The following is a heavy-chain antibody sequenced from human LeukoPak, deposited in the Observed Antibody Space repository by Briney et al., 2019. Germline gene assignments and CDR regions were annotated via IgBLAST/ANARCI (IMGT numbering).Heavy chain of an antibody. CDR2: ISSSGSTI. Sequence: PGGSLRLSCAASGFTFSGYEMNWVRQAPGKGLEWVSYISSSGSTIYYADSVKGRFTISRDNAKNSLYLQMNSLRAEDTAVYYCARDFGPETDSSGWSYFDYWGQGTLVTVSS. CDR1: GFTFSGYE. D-gene: IGHD6-19*01. J-gene: IGHJ4*02. V-gene: IGHV3-48*03. CDR3: ARDFGPETDSSGWSYFDY.